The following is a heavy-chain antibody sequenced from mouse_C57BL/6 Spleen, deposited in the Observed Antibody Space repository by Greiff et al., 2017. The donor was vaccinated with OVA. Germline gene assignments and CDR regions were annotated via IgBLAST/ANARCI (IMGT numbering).Heavy chain of an antibody. Sequence: EVQLQESGPGLVKPSQSLSLTCSVTGYSITSGYYWNWIRQFPGNKLEWMGYISYDGSNNYNPSLKNRISITRDTSKNQFFLKLNSVTTEDTATYYGARVVATPYWYFDVWGTGTTVTVSS. CDR3: ARVVATPYWYFDV. J-gene: IGHJ1*03. D-gene: IGHD1-1*01. CDR1: GYSITSGYY. CDR2: ISYDGSN. V-gene: IGHV3-6*01.